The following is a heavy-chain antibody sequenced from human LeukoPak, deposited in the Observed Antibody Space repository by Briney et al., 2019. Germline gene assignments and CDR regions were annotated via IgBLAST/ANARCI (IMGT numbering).Heavy chain of an antibody. V-gene: IGHV3-23*01. CDR2: ISGSGGGT. CDR3: AKDLRQWLSYYFDN. J-gene: IGHJ4*02. CDR1: GFTFSSYA. Sequence: GGSLRLSCAASGFTFSSYAMNWVRQAPGEGLEWVSTISGSGGGTYYADSVKGRFTISRDNSKNTLYLQMNSLRAEDTAVYYCAKDLRQWLSYYFDNWGQGTLVTVSS. D-gene: IGHD6-19*01.